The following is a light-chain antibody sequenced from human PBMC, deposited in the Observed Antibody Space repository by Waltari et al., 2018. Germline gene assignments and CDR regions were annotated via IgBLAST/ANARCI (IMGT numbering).Light chain of an antibody. CDR2: DDS. Sequence: SYVLAQPASVSVAPGKTARMTGEGPTIGSKNVHWYQLRPGQDPVLVVHDDSDRPSGIPERFSGSNSGNTATLIISGVEAGDEADYFCQVWDGSSDHYVFGTGTAVTV. J-gene: IGLJ1*01. CDR1: TIGSKN. V-gene: IGLV3-21*03. CDR3: QVWDGSSDHYV.